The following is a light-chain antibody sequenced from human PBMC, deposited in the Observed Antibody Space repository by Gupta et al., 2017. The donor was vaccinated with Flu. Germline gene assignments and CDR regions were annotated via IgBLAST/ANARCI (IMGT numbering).Light chain of an antibody. V-gene: IGKV1-39*01. J-gene: IGKJ1*01. CDR2: DTS. CDR3: QQGYSIRAWT. Sequence: DIQMTQSPPSLSASAGDRVIITCRASQSIETLLNWYQQKPGKAPNLLIYDTSVLFSGVPSRFTGSGSGREFTLTIDNLQPEDVATYYCQQGYSIRAWTFGLGTRVEI. CDR1: QSIETL.